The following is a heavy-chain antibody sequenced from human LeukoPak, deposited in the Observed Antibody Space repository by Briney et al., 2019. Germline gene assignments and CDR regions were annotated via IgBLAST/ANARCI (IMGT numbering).Heavy chain of an antibody. CDR3: ARDISGAYSSSWHFDY. CDR1: GFTFSSYG. V-gene: IGHV3-33*01. CDR2: IWYDGSNK. Sequence: GGSLRLSCAASGFTFSSYGMHWVRRAPGKGLEWVAVIWYDGSNKYYADSVKGRFTISRDNSKNTLYLQMNSLRAEDTAVYYCARDISGAYSSSWHFDYWGQGTLVTVSS. J-gene: IGHJ4*02. D-gene: IGHD6-13*01.